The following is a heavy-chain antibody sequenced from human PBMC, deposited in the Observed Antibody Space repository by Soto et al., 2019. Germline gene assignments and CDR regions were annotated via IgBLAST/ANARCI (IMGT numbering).Heavy chain of an antibody. V-gene: IGHV1-8*01. CDR3: AGGPTRDFWSGYNWFDP. CDR1: GYTFTSYD. D-gene: IGHD3-3*01. CDR2: MNPNSGNT. J-gene: IGHJ5*02. Sequence: ASVKVSCKASGYTFTSYDINWVRQATGQGLEWMGWMNPNSGNTGYAQKFQGRVTMTRNTSISTAYMELSSLRSEDTAVYYCAGGPTRDFWSGYNWFDPWGQGTLVTVSS.